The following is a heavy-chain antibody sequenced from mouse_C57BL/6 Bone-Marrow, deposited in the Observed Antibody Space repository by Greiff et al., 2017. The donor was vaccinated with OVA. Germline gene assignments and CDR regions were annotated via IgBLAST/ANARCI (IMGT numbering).Heavy chain of an antibody. CDR3: ARLDGYYIAY. D-gene: IGHD2-3*01. CDR1: GFTFSDYY. J-gene: IGHJ3*01. V-gene: IGHV5-16*01. Sequence: EVKLVESEGGLVQPGSSMKLSCTASGFTFSDYYMAWVRQVPEKGLEWVANINYDGSSTYYLDSLKSRFIISRDNAKNILYLQMSSLKSEDTATYYCARLDGYYIAYWGQGTLVTVSA. CDR2: INYDGSST.